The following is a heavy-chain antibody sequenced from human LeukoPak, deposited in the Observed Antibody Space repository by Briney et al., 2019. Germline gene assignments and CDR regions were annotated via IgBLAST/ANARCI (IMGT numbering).Heavy chain of an antibody. D-gene: IGHD3-10*01. CDR3: ARDRRGSIYYYTSGSEFDY. CDR2: ISRSGSTK. V-gene: IGHV3-11*01. CDR1: GFTFSDYN. J-gene: IGHJ4*02. Sequence: PGGSLRLSCAASGFTFSDYNMRWIRQAPGKGLEWVSSISRSGSTKYYADSVKSRFTISRDNAKNSLFLQMNSLRAEDTAVYYCARDRRGSIYYYTSGSEFDYWGQGTLVTVSS.